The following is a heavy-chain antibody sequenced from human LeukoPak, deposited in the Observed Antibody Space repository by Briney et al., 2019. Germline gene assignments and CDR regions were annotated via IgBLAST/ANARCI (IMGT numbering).Heavy chain of an antibody. D-gene: IGHD3-22*01. CDR1: GYTFTSYG. Sequence: ASVKVSCKASGYTFTSYGISWVRQAPGQGLEWMGWMNPNSGNTSYAQKFQGRVTMTRNTSISTAYMELSSLRSEDTAVYYCARGRIQKRNYYDSSGYFSGPGYWGQGTLVTVSS. J-gene: IGHJ4*02. CDR2: MNPNSGNT. V-gene: IGHV1-8*02. CDR3: ARGRIQKRNYYDSSGYFSGPGY.